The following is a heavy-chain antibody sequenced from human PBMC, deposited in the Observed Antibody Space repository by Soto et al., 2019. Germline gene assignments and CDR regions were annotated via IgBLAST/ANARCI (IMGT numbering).Heavy chain of an antibody. CDR3: AKDRHYPRDYFRY. J-gene: IGHJ4*02. CDR2: VSANGQGI. D-gene: IGHD3-10*01. CDR1: GFTFSSSA. Sequence: TGGSLRLSCAASGFTFSSSAISWVRQAPDKGLEWVSAVSANGQGIYYADSVRGRFTISRDNSKNTVFLHMDSLSAEDTAVYYCAKDRHYPRDYFRYWGQGTLVTVSS. V-gene: IGHV3-23*01.